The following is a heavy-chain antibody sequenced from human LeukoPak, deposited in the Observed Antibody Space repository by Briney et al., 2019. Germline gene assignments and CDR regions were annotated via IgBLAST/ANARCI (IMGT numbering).Heavy chain of an antibody. CDR2: ISGSGGST. CDR1: GFTFSGYA. CDR3: AKDLSSGWSYYFDY. D-gene: IGHD6-19*01. J-gene: IGHJ4*02. V-gene: IGHV3-23*01. Sequence: GGSLRLSCAASGFTFSGYAMSWVRQAPGKGLEWVSAISGSGGSTYYADSVKGRFTVSRDNSKNTLYLQMNSLRAEDTAVYYCAKDLSSGWSYYFDYWGQGTLVTVSS.